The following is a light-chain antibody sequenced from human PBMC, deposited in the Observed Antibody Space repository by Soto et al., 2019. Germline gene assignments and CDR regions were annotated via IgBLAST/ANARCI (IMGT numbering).Light chain of an antibody. V-gene: IGLV1-47*02. CDR1: SSNVGTNY. Sequence: QSVLTQPPSASGTPGQRISISCSGSSSNVGTNYVYWYQKLPGAAPKLLIYSYNERPSGVPDRFSGSKSGTSASLAISGLRSEDEAEYCCATWDDSLSGVLFGGGTKLTVL. CDR3: ATWDDSLSGVL. J-gene: IGLJ2*01. CDR2: SYN.